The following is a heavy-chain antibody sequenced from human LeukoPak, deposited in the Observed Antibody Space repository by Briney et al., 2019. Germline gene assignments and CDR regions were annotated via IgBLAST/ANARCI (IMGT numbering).Heavy chain of an antibody. J-gene: IGHJ5*02. CDR3: ARVQSRLSWFDP. CDR1: GGSISSYY. V-gene: IGHV4-59*12. CDR2: IYYSGST. Sequence: PSETLSLTCTVSGGSISSYYWSWIRRPPGKGLEWIGYIYYSGSTYYNPSLKSRVTISVDTSKNQFSLKLRSVTAADTAVYYCARVQSRLSWFDPWGQGTLVTVSS.